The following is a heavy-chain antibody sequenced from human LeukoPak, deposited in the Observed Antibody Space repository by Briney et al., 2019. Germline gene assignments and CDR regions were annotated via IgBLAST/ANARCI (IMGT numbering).Heavy chain of an antibody. D-gene: IGHD3-3*01. J-gene: IGHJ4*02. CDR2: SSSSGTII. Sequence: GGSLRLSCAASGFTFNSYEMNWVRQAPGKGLELVSSSSSSGTIIYYADSVKGRFTISRDNSKNTLYLRMNSLRAEDTAVYYCARHRGPTLYNTVYFDCWGQGTLVTVSS. V-gene: IGHV3-48*03. CDR1: GFTFNSYE. CDR3: ARHRGPTLYNTVYFDC.